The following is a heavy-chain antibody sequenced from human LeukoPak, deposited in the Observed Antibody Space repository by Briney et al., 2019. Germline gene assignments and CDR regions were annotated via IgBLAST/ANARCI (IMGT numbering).Heavy chain of an antibody. D-gene: IGHD3-10*01. Sequence: PGGSLRLSCATSGFTFSSSAMSWVRQPPGKGLAWVSTISGSGGGTYYADSVKGRFTISRDNPKNTLYLQMNSLRAEDTAVFYCGKLFYSSGMYHFDYWGQGTLVTVSS. J-gene: IGHJ4*02. CDR2: ISGSGGGT. V-gene: IGHV3-23*01. CDR1: GFTFSSSA. CDR3: GKLFYSSGMYHFDY.